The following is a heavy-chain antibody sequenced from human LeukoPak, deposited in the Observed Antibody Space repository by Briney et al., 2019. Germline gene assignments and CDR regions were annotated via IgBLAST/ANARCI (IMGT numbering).Heavy chain of an antibody. D-gene: IGHD3-10*01. CDR2: ISYDGSNK. CDR1: GFTFSSHA. Sequence: PGRSLRLSCAASGFTFSSHAMHWVRQAPGKGLEWVAVISYDGSNKYYADSVKGRFTISRDNSKNTLYLQMNSLRAEDTAVYYCARGGSGLWGQGTLVTVPS. CDR3: ARGGSGL. J-gene: IGHJ4*02. V-gene: IGHV3-30-3*01.